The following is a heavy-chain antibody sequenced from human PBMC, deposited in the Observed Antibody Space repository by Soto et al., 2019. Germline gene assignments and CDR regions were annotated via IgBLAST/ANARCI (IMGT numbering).Heavy chain of an antibody. CDR1: GFTFSNAW. D-gene: IGHD3-22*01. V-gene: IGHV3-15*07. CDR2: IKSKTDGGTT. Sequence: EVQLVESGGGLVKPGGSLRLSCAASGFTFSNAWMNWVRQSPGKGLEWVGRIKSKTDGGTTDYAAPVKGRFTISRNDSTNTLYLQMNSMKTEDTAVYYCTTHLNYSDSSGYYYSHWFDPWGQGTLVTVSS. J-gene: IGHJ5*02. CDR3: TTHLNYSDSSGYYYSHWFDP.